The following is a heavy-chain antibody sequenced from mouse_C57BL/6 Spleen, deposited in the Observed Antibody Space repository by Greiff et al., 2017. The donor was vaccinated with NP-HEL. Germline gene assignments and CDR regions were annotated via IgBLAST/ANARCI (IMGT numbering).Heavy chain of an antibody. D-gene: IGHD1-1*01. CDR2: ISSGSSTI. J-gene: IGHJ1*03. CDR1: GFTFSDYG. V-gene: IGHV5-17*01. Sequence: EVKVVESGGGLVKPGGSLKLSCAASGFTFSDYGMHWVRQAPEKGLEWVAYISSGSSTIYYADTVKGRFTISRDNAKNTLFLQMTSLRSEDTAMYYCAVMDYYGSSPYWYFDVWGTGTTVTVSS. CDR3: AVMDYYGSSPYWYFDV.